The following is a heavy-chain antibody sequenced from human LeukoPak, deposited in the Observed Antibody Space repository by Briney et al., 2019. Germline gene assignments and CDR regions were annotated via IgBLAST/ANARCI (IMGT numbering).Heavy chain of an antibody. CDR3: ARGFYDRFYYYGMDV. CDR1: GGSISSYY. Sequence: NSSETLSLTCTVSGGSISSYYWSWIRQPPGKGLEWIGYIYYSGSTNYNPSLKSRVTISVDTSKNQFSLKLSSVTAADTAVYYCARGFYDRFYYYGMDVWGQGTTVTVSS. V-gene: IGHV4-59*12. D-gene: IGHD3-22*01. CDR2: IYYSGST. J-gene: IGHJ6*02.